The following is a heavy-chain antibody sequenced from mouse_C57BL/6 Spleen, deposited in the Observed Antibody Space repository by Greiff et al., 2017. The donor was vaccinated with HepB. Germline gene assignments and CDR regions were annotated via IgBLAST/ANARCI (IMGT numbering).Heavy chain of an antibody. J-gene: IGHJ1*03. V-gene: IGHV1-59*01. D-gene: IGHD2-3*01. CDR2: IDPSDSYT. CDR3: ARSYDGYQWYFDV. Sequence: VQLQQPGAELVRPGTSVKLSCKASGYTFTSYWMHWVKQRPGQGLEWIGVIDPSDSYTNYNQKFKGKATLTVDTSSSTAYMQLSSLTSEDSAVYYCARSYDGYQWYFDVWGTGTTVTVSS. CDR1: GYTFTSYW.